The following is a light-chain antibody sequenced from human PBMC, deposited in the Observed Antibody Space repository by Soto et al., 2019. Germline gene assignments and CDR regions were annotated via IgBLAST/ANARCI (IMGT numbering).Light chain of an antibody. J-gene: IGLJ3*02. CDR3: SSYSSSSICV. V-gene: IGLV2-14*01. Sequence: QSVLTQPASVSGSHGQSITLSCTGTSSDVGGYDYVSWYQQHPGKAPKLIISEVSNRPSGVSNRFSGSKSGNTASLTISGLQAEDEADYYCSSYSSSSICVFGGGTKLTVL. CDR1: SSDVGGYDY. CDR2: EVS.